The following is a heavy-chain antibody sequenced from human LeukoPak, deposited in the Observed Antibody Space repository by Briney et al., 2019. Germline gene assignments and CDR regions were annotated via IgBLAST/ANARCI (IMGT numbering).Heavy chain of an antibody. J-gene: IGHJ4*02. Sequence: PSETLSLTCTVSGGSISSSSYYWGWIRQPPGKGLEWIGSIYYSGSTYYNPSLKSRVTISVDTSKNQFSLKLSSVTAADTAVYYCARDLRSTYYYGSGSFWGQGTLATVSS. V-gene: IGHV4-39*07. CDR3: ARDLRSTYYYGSGSF. CDR1: GGSISSSSYY. CDR2: IYYSGST. D-gene: IGHD3-10*01.